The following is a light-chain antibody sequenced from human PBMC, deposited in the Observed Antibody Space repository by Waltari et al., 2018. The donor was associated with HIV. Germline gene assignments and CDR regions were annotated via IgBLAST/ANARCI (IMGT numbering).Light chain of an antibody. Sequence: QSALTQPASVSGSPGQSNTISCTGTSSDVGSYNLVSWYQQHPGKAPTLMIYEVSKRPSGFSNRFSGSKSGHTASLTISGLQAEDEADYYCCSYAGSSTFEFGGGTKLTVL. V-gene: IGLV2-23*02. J-gene: IGLJ3*02. CDR2: EVS. CDR1: SSDVGSYNL. CDR3: CSYAGSSTFE.